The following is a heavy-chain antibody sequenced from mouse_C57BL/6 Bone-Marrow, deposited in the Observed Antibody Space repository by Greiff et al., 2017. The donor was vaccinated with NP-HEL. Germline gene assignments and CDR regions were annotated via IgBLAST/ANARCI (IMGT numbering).Heavy chain of an antibody. J-gene: IGHJ4*01. CDR1: GFTFSDYG. Sequence: EVQVVESGGGLVKPGGSLKLSCAASGFTFSDYGMHWVRQAPEKGLEWVAYISSGSSTIYYADTVKGRFTISRDNAKNTLFLQMTSLRSEDTAMYYCARGGGDDGYHYYYAMDYWGQGTSVTVSS. CDR3: ARGGGDDGYHYYYAMDY. CDR2: ISSGSSTI. D-gene: IGHD2-3*01. V-gene: IGHV5-17*01.